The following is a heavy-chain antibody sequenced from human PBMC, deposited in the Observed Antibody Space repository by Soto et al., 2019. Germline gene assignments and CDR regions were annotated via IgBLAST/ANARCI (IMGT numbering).Heavy chain of an antibody. V-gene: IGHV1-18*01. CDR1: GYTFTSYG. J-gene: IGHJ6*02. CDR2: ISAYNGNT. Sequence: EASVKVSCKASGYTFTSYGISWVRQAPGQGLEWMGWISAYNGNTNYAQKLQGRVTMTTDTSTSTAYMELRSLRSDDTAVYYCCVVMVRGVADLYYYGMDVWGQGTTVTVSS. CDR3: CVVMVRGVADLYYYGMDV. D-gene: IGHD3-10*01.